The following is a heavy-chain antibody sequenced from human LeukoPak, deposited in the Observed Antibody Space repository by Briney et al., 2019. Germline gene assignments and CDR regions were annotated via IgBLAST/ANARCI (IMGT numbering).Heavy chain of an antibody. CDR2: INSDGSST. J-gene: IGHJ4*02. V-gene: IGHV3-74*01. Sequence: GGSLRLPCAVSGFTFSSYWMHWVRQAPGKGLVWVSRINSDGSSTNYADSVKGRFTISRDNAKNTLYMQMNSLRAEDTAVYYCATGGSLPLGYWGQGTLVTVSS. CDR3: ATGGSLPLGY. CDR1: GFTFSSYW. D-gene: IGHD2-21*02.